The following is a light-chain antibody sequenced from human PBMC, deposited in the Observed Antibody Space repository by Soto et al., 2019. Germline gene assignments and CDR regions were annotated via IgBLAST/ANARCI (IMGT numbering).Light chain of an antibody. Sequence: QSALTQPASVSGSLGQSIAISCSGTSSDVGAYNYVSWYQQHPDKAPKLLIYEVSNRPSGVSDRFSGSKSGNTASLTVSGLQAEDEADYYCSSYAGSNNVVFGGGTKLTVL. CDR1: SSDVGAYNY. J-gene: IGLJ2*01. CDR2: EVS. V-gene: IGLV2-14*01. CDR3: SSYAGSNNVV.